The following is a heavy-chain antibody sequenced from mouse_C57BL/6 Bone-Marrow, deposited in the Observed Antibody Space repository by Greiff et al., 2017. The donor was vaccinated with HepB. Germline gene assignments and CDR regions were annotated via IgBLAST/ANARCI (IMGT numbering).Heavy chain of an antibody. J-gene: IGHJ3*01. V-gene: IGHV1-55*01. CDR2: IYPGSGST. CDR3: ARSSNDYDNAY. Sequence: QVHVKQPGAELVKPGASVKMSCKASGYTFTSYWITWVKRRPGQGLEWIGDIYPGSGSTNYNEKFKSKATLTVDTSSSTAYMQLSSLTSEDSAVYYCARSSNDYDNAYWGQGTLVTVSA. CDR1: GYTFTSYW. D-gene: IGHD2-4*01.